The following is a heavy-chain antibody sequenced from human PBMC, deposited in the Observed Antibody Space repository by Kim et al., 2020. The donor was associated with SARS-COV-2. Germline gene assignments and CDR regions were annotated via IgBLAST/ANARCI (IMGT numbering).Heavy chain of an antibody. V-gene: IGHV3-30*02. J-gene: IGHJ4*02. Sequence: DGGRKYYADSVKGRFTVASDNSKNTLYLQMDSLGADDTAVYTCAKMGGDDWGQGTLVSVSS. CDR2: DGGRK. D-gene: IGHD1-26*01. CDR3: AKMGGDD.